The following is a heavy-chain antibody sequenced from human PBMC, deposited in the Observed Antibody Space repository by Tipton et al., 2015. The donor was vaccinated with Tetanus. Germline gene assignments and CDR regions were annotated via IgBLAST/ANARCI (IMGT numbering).Heavy chain of an antibody. V-gene: IGHV4-61*01. CDR3: ARANCEFPKKGPFDF. CDR1: GVSVRNDKYQ. J-gene: IGHJ4*02. CDR2: ISGGRMT. D-gene: IGHD2-21*01. Sequence: TLSLTCTVSGVSVRNDKYQWNWIRQSPGLGLEWLAYISGGRMTNSNYSHKSRITISQDSSRNQFSLTLTSVTAADTAVYYCARANCEFPKKGPFDFWGPGILVTVSS.